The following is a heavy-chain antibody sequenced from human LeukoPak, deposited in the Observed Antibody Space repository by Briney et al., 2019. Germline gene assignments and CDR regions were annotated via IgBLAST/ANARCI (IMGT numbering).Heavy chain of an antibody. J-gene: IGHJ4*02. V-gene: IGHV1-69*04. CDR1: GFTFSSYA. Sequence: PGRSLRLSCAASGFTFSSYAISWVRQAPGQGLEWMGRIIPILGIANYAQKFQGRVTITADKPTSTAYMELSSLRSEDTAVYYCARVSDYYGSGSYSYWGQGTLVTVSS. CDR2: IIPILGIA. CDR3: ARVSDYYGSGSYSY. D-gene: IGHD3-10*01.